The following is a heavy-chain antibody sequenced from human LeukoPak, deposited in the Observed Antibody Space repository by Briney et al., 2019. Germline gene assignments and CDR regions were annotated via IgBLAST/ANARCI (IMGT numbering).Heavy chain of an antibody. V-gene: IGHV4-34*01. CDR1: GGSFSGYY. CDR3: ARGNDILTDWYFDL. CDR2: INHSGST. J-gene: IGHJ2*01. Sequence: TPSETLSLTCAVYGGSFSGYYWSWIRQPPGKGLEWIGEINHSGSTNYNPSLKSRVTISVDKSKNQFSLKLSSVTAADTAVYYCARGNDILTDWYFDLWGRGTLVTVSS. D-gene: IGHD3-9*01.